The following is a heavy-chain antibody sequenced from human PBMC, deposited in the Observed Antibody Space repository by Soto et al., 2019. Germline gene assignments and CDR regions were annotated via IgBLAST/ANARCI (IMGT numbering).Heavy chain of an antibody. CDR2: ISWDGGST. D-gene: IGHD1-26*01. CDR3: ARELGGSSDYFDY. V-gene: IGHV3-43*01. J-gene: IGHJ4*02. CDR1: GFTFDDYT. Sequence: PGGSLRLSCAASGFTFDDYTMHWVRQAPGKGLEWVSLISWDGGSTSYADSVKGRFTISRDNTKNTLYLQMNSLRAEDTALYYCARELGGSSDYFDYWGQGTLVTVSS.